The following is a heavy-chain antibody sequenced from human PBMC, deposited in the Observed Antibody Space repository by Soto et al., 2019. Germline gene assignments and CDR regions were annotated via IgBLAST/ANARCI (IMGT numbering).Heavy chain of an antibody. CDR2: VSHDGRNT. J-gene: IGHJ4*02. CDR3: AKGEGQWLVTSDFNY. D-gene: IGHD6-19*01. CDR1: GFTFSDYA. Sequence: VQLVESGGGVVQPGRSLRLSCAASGFTFSDYAMHWVRQAPGKGLEWVAVVSHDGRNTHYADSVKGRFTISRDSSKNAVSLEMTSLRAEDTAVYYCAKGEGQWLVTSDFNYWGQGALVTVSS. V-gene: IGHV3-30*18.